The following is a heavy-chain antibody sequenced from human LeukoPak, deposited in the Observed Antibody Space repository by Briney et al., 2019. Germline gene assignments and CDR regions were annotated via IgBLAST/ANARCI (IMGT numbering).Heavy chain of an antibody. J-gene: IGHJ4*02. CDR2: INPNSGGT. Sequence: ASVKVSCKASGYTFTGYYMHWVRQAPGQGLEWMGWINPNSGGTNYAQKFQGRVTMTRDTSISTAYMELRSLRSDDTAVYYCAREYCSRTRCYGPDYWGQGTLVTVSS. CDR1: GYTFTGYY. CDR3: AREYCSRTRCYGPDY. V-gene: IGHV1-2*02. D-gene: IGHD2-2*01.